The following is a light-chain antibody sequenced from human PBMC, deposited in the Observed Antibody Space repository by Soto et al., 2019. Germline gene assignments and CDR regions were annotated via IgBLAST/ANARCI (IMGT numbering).Light chain of an antibody. CDR3: QKFNSALWA. CDR2: YAS. CDR1: HDIGNY. Sequence: DIQMTQSPSSLSASVGDRVTITCLASHDIGNYLNWYQQKPGKAPKLLIYYASNLETGVPSRFSGSGSGTEFTLTIISLQPEDVATYYCQKFNSALWAFGQGTKVDIK. J-gene: IGKJ1*01. V-gene: IGKV1-33*01.